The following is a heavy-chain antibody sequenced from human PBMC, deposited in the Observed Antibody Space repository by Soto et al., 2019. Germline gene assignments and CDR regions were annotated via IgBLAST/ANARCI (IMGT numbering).Heavy chain of an antibody. CDR3: ASDDFSTVYGMDV. CDR1: GGSISSSSYY. V-gene: IGHV4-39*01. J-gene: IGHJ6*02. Sequence: KPSETLSLTCTVSGGSISSSSYYWGWIRQPPGKGLEWIGSIYYSGSTYYNPSLKSRVTISVDTSKNQFSLKLSSVTAADTAVYYCASDDFSTVYGMDVWGQGTSVTVSS. D-gene: IGHD3-3*01. CDR2: IYYSGST.